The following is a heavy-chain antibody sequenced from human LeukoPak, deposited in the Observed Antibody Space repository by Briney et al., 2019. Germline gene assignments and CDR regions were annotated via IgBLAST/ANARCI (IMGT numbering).Heavy chain of an antibody. Sequence: PSETLSLTCTVSGGSISSYYWSWIRQPPGKGLEWIGEINHSGSTNYNPSLKSRVTISVDTSKNQFSLKLSSVTAADTAVYYCARIGYCSGGSCPPPDYWGQGTLVTASS. CDR2: INHSGST. D-gene: IGHD2-15*01. CDR3: ARIGYCSGGSCPPPDY. J-gene: IGHJ4*02. V-gene: IGHV4-34*01. CDR1: GGSISSYY.